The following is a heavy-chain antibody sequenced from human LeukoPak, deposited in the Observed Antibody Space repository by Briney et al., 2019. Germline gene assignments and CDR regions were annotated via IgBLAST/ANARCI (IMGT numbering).Heavy chain of an antibody. J-gene: IGHJ4*02. CDR1: AGSVSSGCYC. V-gene: IGHV4-61*01. D-gene: IGHD6-6*01. CDR3: ARGRGSSYVAY. Sequence: SQSLSPTCPVSAGSVSSGCYCCSWLRQPPGKGLEWIGYIYYSGSTNYNPSLKSRVTTSVDTSKNQFSLKLSSVTAADTAVYYCARGRGSSYVAYWGQGTLVTVSS. CDR2: IYYSGST.